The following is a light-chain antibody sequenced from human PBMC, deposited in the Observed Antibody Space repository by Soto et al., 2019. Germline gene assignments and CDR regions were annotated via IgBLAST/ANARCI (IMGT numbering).Light chain of an antibody. J-gene: IGKJ1*01. CDR1: QSVSDNY. V-gene: IGKV3-20*01. CDR2: GAS. Sequence: IVLTQSPGTLSLSPGERATLSCRASQSVSDNYLAWFQQKPGQAPRLLIHGASSRATGIPDRFSGSGSGTDFTLTITRLEPEDFAVYYCQQYGTSPRTFGLGTKVEIK. CDR3: QQYGTSPRT.